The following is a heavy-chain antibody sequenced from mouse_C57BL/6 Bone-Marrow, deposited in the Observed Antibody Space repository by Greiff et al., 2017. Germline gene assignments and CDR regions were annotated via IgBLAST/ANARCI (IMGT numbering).Heavy chain of an antibody. J-gene: IGHJ2*01. CDR2: IDPANSNT. V-gene: IGHV14-3*01. CDR3: ATGGITTDFDY. D-gene: IGHD1-2*01. Sequence: EVQLQQPVAELVRPGASVKLSCTASGFNIKNTYMHWVQQRPEQGLEWIGRIDPANSNTKYAPKFQGKATITADTSSNTAYMQLSSLTSEDSADYYGATGGITTDFDYWGQGTTLTVSS. CDR1: GFNIKNTY.